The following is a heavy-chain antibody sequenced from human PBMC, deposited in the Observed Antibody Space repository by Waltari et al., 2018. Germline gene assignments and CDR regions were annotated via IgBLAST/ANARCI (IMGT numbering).Heavy chain of an antibody. D-gene: IGHD6-13*01. J-gene: IGHJ4*02. V-gene: IGHV3-23*01. CDR3: AKEITAADAPYFFDY. Sequence: EVQLLESGGILVQPGGSLRLSCAASGFAFSNYAMTWVRQAPGKGREWFSSISFVGSNTYYADSLKGPFTISRDNSKNTLYLQMNSLTVADTAVYYCAKEITAADAPYFFDYWGRGTLVTVSS. CDR1: GFAFSNYA. CDR2: ISFVGSNT.